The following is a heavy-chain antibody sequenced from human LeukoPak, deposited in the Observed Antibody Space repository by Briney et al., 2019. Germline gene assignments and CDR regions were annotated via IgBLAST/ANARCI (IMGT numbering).Heavy chain of an antibody. CDR1: GFSLSTTGVR. J-gene: IGHJ4*02. CDR3: AHLAAAGNYFDY. Sequence: SGPTLVNPTQTLTLTCSFSGFSLSTTGVRVGWIRRPPEKALEWLALIYWNDDKRYSPSLKSRLTITKDTSKNQVVLTMTNMDPVDTATYYCAHLAAAGNYFDYWGQGTLVTVSS. V-gene: IGHV2-5*01. D-gene: IGHD6-13*01. CDR2: IYWNDDK.